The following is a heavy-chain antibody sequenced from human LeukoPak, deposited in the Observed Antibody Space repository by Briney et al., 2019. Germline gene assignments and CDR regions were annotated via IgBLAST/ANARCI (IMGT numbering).Heavy chain of an antibody. Sequence: GGSLRLSCAASGFTFSSYAMHWVRQAPGKGLEWVAVISYDGGNKYYADSVKGRFTISRDNSKNTLYLQMNSLRAEDTAVYYCAREGGSSGWYFDYWGQGTLVTVSS. CDR1: GFTFSSYA. D-gene: IGHD6-19*01. CDR3: AREGGSSGWYFDY. J-gene: IGHJ4*02. V-gene: IGHV3-30-3*01. CDR2: ISYDGGNK.